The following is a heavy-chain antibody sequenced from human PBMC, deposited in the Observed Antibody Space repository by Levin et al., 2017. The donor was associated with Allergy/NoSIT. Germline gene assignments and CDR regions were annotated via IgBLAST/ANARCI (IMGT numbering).Heavy chain of an antibody. CDR1: GFTFPSYA. J-gene: IGHJ4*02. D-gene: IGHD2-21*02. Sequence: GGSLRLSCAASGFTFPSYAVSWVRQAPGKGLEWVSTVSASGATPYYADSVKGRFTISRDNSKNTLYLQMDSLRVEDTAIYYCAKDRPPVTSRFDCWGQGSLVTVSS. CDR3: AKDRPPVTSRFDC. V-gene: IGHV3-23*01. CDR2: VSASGATP.